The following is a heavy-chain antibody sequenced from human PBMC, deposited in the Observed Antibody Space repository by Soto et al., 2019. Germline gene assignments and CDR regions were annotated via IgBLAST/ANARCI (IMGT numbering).Heavy chain of an antibody. D-gene: IGHD1-26*01. CDR1: GYTFTGHY. CDR2: IGPETGAT. Sequence: ASVKVSCKASGYTFTGHYIHWVRQAPEQGPEWMGEIGPETGATRYAQKFQGRVTMTRDMSITTVYTELNNLSPDDTAVYYCGRGRSGQIVVFYWGQGTPVTVSS. J-gene: IGHJ4*02. V-gene: IGHV1-2*02. CDR3: GRGRSGQIVVFY.